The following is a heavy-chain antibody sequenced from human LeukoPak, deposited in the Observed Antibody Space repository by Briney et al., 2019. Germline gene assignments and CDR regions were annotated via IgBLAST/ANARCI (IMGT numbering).Heavy chain of an antibody. CDR3: AKYGSPDYYADY. CDR1: GFTVSNNY. V-gene: IGHV3-53*01. J-gene: IGHJ4*02. Sequence: GGSLRLSCAASGFTVSNNYMNWVRQAPGKGLEWVSLIYSGGTTYYADSVKGRFTISRDNSKNTLYLQMNSLRAEDTAVYYCAKYGSPDYYADYWGQGTLVTVSS. CDR2: IYSGGTT. D-gene: IGHD3-10*01.